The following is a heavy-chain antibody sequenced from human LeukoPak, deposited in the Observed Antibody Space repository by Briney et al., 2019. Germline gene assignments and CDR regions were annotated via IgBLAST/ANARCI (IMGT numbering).Heavy chain of an antibody. J-gene: IGHJ4*02. Sequence: GGSLRLSCAAPGFTFDDYAMHWVRQAPGKGLEWVSGISWNSGSIGYADSVKGRFTISRDNAKNSLYLQMNSLRAEDTALYYCAKDRGYSYGPHFDYWGQGTLVTVSS. CDR3: AKDRGYSYGPHFDY. CDR2: ISWNSGSI. D-gene: IGHD5-18*01. CDR1: GFTFDDYA. V-gene: IGHV3-9*01.